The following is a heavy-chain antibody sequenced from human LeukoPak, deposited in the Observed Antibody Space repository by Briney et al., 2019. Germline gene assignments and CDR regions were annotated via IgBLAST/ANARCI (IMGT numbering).Heavy chain of an antibody. Sequence: SETLSLTCTVSGDSISTSNSYWGWIRQPPGKGLEWIGSIYYSGNTYYNASLKSRVTISVDTSKNQFSLKLSSVTAAVTAVYYCARGFPYSSGWYYFDYWGQGTLVTVSS. D-gene: IGHD6-19*01. J-gene: IGHJ4*02. CDR3: ARGFPYSSGWYYFDY. CDR2: IYYSGNT. CDR1: GDSISTSNSY. V-gene: IGHV4-39*01.